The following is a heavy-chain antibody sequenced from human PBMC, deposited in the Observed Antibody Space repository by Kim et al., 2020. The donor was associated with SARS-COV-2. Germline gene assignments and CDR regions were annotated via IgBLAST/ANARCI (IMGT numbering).Heavy chain of an antibody. Sequence: SETLSLTCSVSGGSISTYYWNWIRQPPGKGLDWIGSVFSGGSTNYNPSLRSRVTISVDTSTNQISLKLTSMTAADTAVYYCARGEREVEETYYYTGMDVWGQGTTVTVSS. CDR1: GGSISTYY. CDR3: ARGEREVEETYYYTGMDV. CDR2: VFSGGST. V-gene: IGHV4-59*13. D-gene: IGHD1-26*01. J-gene: IGHJ6*02.